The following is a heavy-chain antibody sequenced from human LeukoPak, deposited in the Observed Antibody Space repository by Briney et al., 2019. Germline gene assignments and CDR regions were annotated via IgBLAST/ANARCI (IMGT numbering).Heavy chain of an antibody. CDR3: ARWHYDSSGYYLFDY. J-gene: IGHJ4*02. Sequence: PGGSLRLSCAASGFTFSSYSMNWVRQAPGKGLEWVSSISSSSSYIYYADSVKGRFTISRDNAKNSLYLQMNSLRAEDTAVYYCARWHYDSSGYYLFDYWAQGTLVTVSS. CDR1: GFTFSSYS. V-gene: IGHV3-21*01. CDR2: ISSSSSYI. D-gene: IGHD3-22*01.